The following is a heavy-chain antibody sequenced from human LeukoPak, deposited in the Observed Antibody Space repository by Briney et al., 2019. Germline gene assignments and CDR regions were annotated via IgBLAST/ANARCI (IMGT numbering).Heavy chain of an antibody. V-gene: IGHV3-30*03. J-gene: IGHJ4*02. D-gene: IGHD6-19*01. Sequence: GGSLRLSCAASGFTFSSYGMHWVRQAPGKGLEWVAVISYDGSNKYYADSVKGRFTISRDNSKNTLYLQMNSLRSEDTAVYYCAGVNGGWYSFDYWGQGTLVTVSS. CDR3: AGVNGGWYSFDY. CDR2: ISYDGSNK. CDR1: GFTFSSYG.